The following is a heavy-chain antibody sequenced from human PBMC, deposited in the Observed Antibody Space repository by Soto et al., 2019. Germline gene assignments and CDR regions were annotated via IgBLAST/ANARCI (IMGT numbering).Heavy chain of an antibody. CDR3: AKVRGYCGGDCYSNDFGI. V-gene: IGHV3-30*18. CDR2: ISYDGSNK. J-gene: IGHJ3*02. D-gene: IGHD2-21*01. Sequence: GGSLRLSCAASGFTFSSYGMHWVRQAPGKGLKWVAVISYDGSNKYYADSVKGRFTISKDNSKNTLYLQMNSLRAEDTAVYYCAKVRGYCGGDCYSNDFGIWGQGTMVTVSS. CDR1: GFTFSSYG.